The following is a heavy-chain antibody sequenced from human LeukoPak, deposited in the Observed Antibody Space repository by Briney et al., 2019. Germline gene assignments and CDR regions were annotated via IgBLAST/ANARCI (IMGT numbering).Heavy chain of an antibody. CDR1: GFTFKNYA. D-gene: IGHD3-22*01. J-gene: IGHJ5*02. CDR2: ISGDAVTS. CDR3: AKQDSGGSYNWFDP. Sequence: GGSLRLSCAASGFTFKNYAMNWVRQSPGQGLEWVSTISGDAVTSWYADSVKGRFTVSRDSSKNIVFLQMNNLRAEDTAVYYCAKQDSGGSYNWFDPWGQGTLVTVSS. V-gene: IGHV3-23*01.